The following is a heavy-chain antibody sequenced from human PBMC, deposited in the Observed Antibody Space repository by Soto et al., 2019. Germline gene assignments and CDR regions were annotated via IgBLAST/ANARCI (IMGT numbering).Heavy chain of an antibody. CDR2: INPNSGGT. CDR3: AREPRGEATDNWNYVDY. V-gene: IGHV1-2*02. D-gene: IGHD1-20*01. Sequence: VASVKVSCKASGYTFTGYYMHWVRQAPGQGLEWMGWINPNSGGTNYAQKFQGRVTMTRDTSISTAYMELSRLRSDDTAVYYCAREPRGEATDNWNYVDYWGQGTLVTVSS. CDR1: GYTFTGYY. J-gene: IGHJ4*02.